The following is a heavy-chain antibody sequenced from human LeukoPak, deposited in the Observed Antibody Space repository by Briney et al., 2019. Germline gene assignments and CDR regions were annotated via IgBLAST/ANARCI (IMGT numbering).Heavy chain of an antibody. CDR2: ISAYNGNT. D-gene: IGHD2-15*01. J-gene: IGHJ4*02. CDR3: ARNSDRYCSGGSCYREFDY. CDR1: GYTFTSYG. Sequence: GASVKVSCKASGYTFTSYGITWVRQAPGQGLEWRGWISAYNGNTNYAQKFQGRVTITADESTSTAYMELSRLRSEDTAVYYCARNSDRYCSGGSCYREFDYWGQGTLVTVSS. V-gene: IGHV1-18*01.